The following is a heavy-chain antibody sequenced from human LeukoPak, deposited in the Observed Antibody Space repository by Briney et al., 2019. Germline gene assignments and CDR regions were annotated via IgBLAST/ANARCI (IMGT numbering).Heavy chain of an antibody. J-gene: IGHJ4*02. CDR2: ISGSGDST. Sequence: PGGSLRLSCAASGFTFGTYAMSWVRQAPGKGLEWVSAISGSGDSTYYADSVKGRFTISRDNSKNTLYLQMNSLRAEDTATYYCAKVYRPYGDFHSFDYWGQGTLVTVSS. CDR1: GFTFGTYA. V-gene: IGHV3-23*01. D-gene: IGHD4-17*01. CDR3: AKVYRPYGDFHSFDY.